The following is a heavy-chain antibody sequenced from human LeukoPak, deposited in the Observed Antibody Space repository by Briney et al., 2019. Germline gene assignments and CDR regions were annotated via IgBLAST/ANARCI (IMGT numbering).Heavy chain of an antibody. Sequence: ASXKVSCKASGYTFTCYYMHWVGQARGQGREWMGWINPNSGGTNYAQKFQGRVTMTRDTYIRKDYMEMSRLRSHDTAVYYCATVRPRQPIDYWGQGTLVTVSS. CDR1: GYTFTCYY. J-gene: IGHJ4*02. CDR3: ATVRPRQPIDY. D-gene: IGHD6-6*01. CDR2: INPNSGGT. V-gene: IGHV1-2*02.